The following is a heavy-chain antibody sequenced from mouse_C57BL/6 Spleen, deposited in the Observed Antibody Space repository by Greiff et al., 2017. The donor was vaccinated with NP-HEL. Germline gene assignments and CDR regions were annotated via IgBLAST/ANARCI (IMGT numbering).Heavy chain of an antibody. D-gene: IGHD1-1*01. J-gene: IGHJ4*01. V-gene: IGHV5-4*01. CDR3: AREEATVDYYAMDY. CDR2: ISDGGSYT. CDR1: GFTFSSYA. Sequence: EVQLVESGGGLVKPGGSLKLSCAASGFTFSSYAMSWVRQTPEKRLEWVATISDGGSYTYYPDNVKGRFTISRDNAKNNLYLQMSHLKSEDTAMYYCAREEATVDYYAMDYWGQGTSVTVSS.